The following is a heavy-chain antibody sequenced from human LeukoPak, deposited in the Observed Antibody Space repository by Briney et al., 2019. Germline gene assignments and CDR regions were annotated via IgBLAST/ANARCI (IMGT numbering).Heavy chain of an antibody. V-gene: IGHV3-23*01. D-gene: IGHD1-26*01. CDR2: ISGSGGST. J-gene: IGHJ4*02. CDR3: AKVGGSYSGGGDY. CDR1: GFTFSSYA. Sequence: GGSLRLSCAASGFTFSSYAMSWVRQVPGKGLEWVSAISGSGGSTYYADSVKGRFTISRDNPKNTPYLQMNSLRAEDTAVYYCAKVGGSYSGGGDYWGQGTLVTVSS.